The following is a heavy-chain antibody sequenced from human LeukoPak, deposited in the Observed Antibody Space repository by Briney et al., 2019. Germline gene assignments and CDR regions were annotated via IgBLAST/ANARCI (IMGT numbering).Heavy chain of an antibody. V-gene: IGHV4-30-2*01. CDR1: GGPVPSGGYY. J-gene: IGHJ4*02. Sequence: KASETLPLPCTVLGGPVPSGGYYGGWVRQPQGKGLKWLGNTYHSGSPYYNPSLKSRVTISVDRSKSLFSLRLHSVTAADTAVYYCARAPYGRSGTSPRFLYYFDYWGQGILVTVSS. CDR2: TYHSGSP. D-gene: IGHD3-3*01. CDR3: ARAPYGRSGTSPRFLYYFDY.